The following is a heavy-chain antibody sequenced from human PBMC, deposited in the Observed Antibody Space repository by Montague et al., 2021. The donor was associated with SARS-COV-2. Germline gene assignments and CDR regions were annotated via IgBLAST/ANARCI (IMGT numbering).Heavy chain of an antibody. D-gene: IGHD3-10*01. CDR3: ARIPYGSGGVFDY. CDR2: XXWXXXK. Sequence: PALVKPPQTLTLTCRFSGFSLSVSGMSVSWIRQSSGKALEWLGXXXWXXXKYXRTSLKTRLTISKDTSKHPVVLTMTNMDPVDTGTYYCARIPYGSGGVFDYWGQGTLVTVSS. J-gene: IGHJ4*02. CDR1: GFSLSVSGMS. V-gene: IGHV2-70*01.